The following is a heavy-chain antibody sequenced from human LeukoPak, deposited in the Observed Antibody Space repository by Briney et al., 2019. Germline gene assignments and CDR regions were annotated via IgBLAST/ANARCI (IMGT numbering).Heavy chain of an antibody. CDR1: GYSFTSYW. D-gene: IGHD1-26*01. CDR3: ARRYSGSYRYMDV. J-gene: IGHJ6*03. CDR2: IYPGDSDT. V-gene: IGHV5-51*01. Sequence: EESMKISCKGSGYSFTSYWIGWVRQMPGKGLEWMGIIYPGDSDTRYSPSFQGQVTISADKSISTACLQWSSLKASDTAMYYCARRYSGSYRYMDVWGKGTTVTVSS.